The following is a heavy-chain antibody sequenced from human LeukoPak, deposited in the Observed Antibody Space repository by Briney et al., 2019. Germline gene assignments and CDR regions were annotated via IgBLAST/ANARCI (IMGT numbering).Heavy chain of an antibody. CDR2: MNPNSGNT. J-gene: IGHJ4*02. CDR1: GYTFASYD. CDR3: VIGSGWINFDY. D-gene: IGHD6-19*01. V-gene: IGHV1-8*01. Sequence: ASVKVSCKASGYTFASYDITWVRQAPGQGLEWMGWMNPNSGNTGYARKFKGRVTMTRNTSISTAYMELSSLRSEDTAVYYCVIGSGWINFDYWGQGTLVTVSS.